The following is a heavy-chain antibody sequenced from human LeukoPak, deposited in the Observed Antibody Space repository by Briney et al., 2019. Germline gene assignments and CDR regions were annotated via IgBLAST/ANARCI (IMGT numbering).Heavy chain of an antibody. V-gene: IGHV4-59*08. J-gene: IGHJ6*03. D-gene: IGHD6-13*01. CDR3: ARLQSAGTEYYYMDV. CDR1: GGSSSNYY. CDR2: TYYSGRA. Sequence: SETLSLTCAVSGGSSSNYYWTWIRQPPGKGLEWIGYTYYSGRAKYNPSLKSRVSISLDTSKTEFSLRLSSVTAADTAVYYCARLQSAGTEYYYMDVWGKGTTVTVSS.